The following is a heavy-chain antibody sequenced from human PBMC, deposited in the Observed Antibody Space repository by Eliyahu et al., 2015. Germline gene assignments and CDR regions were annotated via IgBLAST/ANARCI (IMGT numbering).Heavy chain of an antibody. Sequence: EVQLLESGGGLAQPGGYLXLSCVVSGVTLDGFXMSWVPQAPGKGLEWVSHISDRGDTNXADSVRGRFTISKDDSKNMVFLQMNSLRAEDTAVYYCAKRGLTVIGGYYFDSWGQGTLVSVSS. CDR3: AKRGLTVIGGYYFDS. J-gene: IGHJ4*02. D-gene: IGHD3-9*01. CDR1: GVTLDGFX. CDR2: ISDRGDT. V-gene: IGHV3-23*01.